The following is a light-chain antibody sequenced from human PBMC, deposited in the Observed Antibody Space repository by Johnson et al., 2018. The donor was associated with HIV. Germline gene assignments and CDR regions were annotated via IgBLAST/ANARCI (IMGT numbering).Light chain of an antibody. J-gene: IGLJ1*01. Sequence: QSVLTQPPSVSAAPGQKVTISFSGSSSNIGNNYVSWYQQLPGTAPKLLIYDNNKRPSGIPDRFSGSKSGTSATLGITGLQTGDEADYYCGTWDSSLSAGFFGTGTTVSVL. CDR2: DNN. V-gene: IGLV1-51*01. CDR1: SSNIGNNY. CDR3: GTWDSSLSAGF.